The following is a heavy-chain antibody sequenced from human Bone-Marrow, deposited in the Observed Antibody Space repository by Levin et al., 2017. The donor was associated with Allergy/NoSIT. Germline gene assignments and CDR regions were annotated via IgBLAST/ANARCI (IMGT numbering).Heavy chain of an antibody. V-gene: IGHV3-74*01. J-gene: IGHJ4*02. Sequence: PGGSLRLSCVASGFTFRTSWMHWVRQTPGKGLVWVSHINADGTAKRYADSVRGRFTIFRDNAKNTVYLEMNSIRVEDTAVFYCARKEDGKFDSWGQGTLVTVSS. CDR1: GFTFRTSW. CDR3: ARKEDGKFDS. CDR2: INADGTAK.